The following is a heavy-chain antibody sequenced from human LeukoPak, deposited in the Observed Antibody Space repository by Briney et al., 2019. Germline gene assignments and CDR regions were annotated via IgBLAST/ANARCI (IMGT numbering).Heavy chain of an antibody. D-gene: IGHD3-10*01. CDR1: GLTFSSYS. Sequence: GGSLRLSCAASGLTFSSYSMNWVRQAPGKGLEWVSSISSSSSYIYYADSVKGRFTISRDNAKNSLYLQMNSLRAEDTAVYYCATMTSYYYGSGSPNWFDPWGQGTLVTVSS. CDR3: ATMTSYYYGSGSPNWFDP. CDR2: ISSSSSYI. J-gene: IGHJ5*02. V-gene: IGHV3-21*01.